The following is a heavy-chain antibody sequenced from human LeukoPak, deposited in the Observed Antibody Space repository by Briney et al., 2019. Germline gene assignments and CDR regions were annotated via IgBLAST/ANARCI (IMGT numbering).Heavy chain of an antibody. V-gene: IGHV4-59*01. J-gene: IGHJ6*03. D-gene: IGHD3-10*01. Sequence: MPSETLSLTCIVSGDSINYYYWSWIRQPPGKGLEWIGYFYYSGSTNYNPSLKSRVTISGNTSKNQFSLKLSSVTAADTAVYYCARCGYYGSGREYYYYYYMDVWGKGTTVTISS. CDR3: ARCGYYGSGREYYYYYYMDV. CDR1: GDSINYYY. CDR2: FYYSGST.